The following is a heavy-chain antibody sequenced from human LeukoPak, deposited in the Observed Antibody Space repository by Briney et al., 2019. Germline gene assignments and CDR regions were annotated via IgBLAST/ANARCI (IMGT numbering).Heavy chain of an antibody. J-gene: IGHJ4*02. D-gene: IGHD2-8*01. CDR2: IYYSGST. CDR1: GGSISSYY. CDR3: ARAGAVSDYFDY. V-gene: IGHV4-59*01. Sequence: SETLSLTCTVSGGSISSYYWSWIRQPPGKGLEWIGYIYYSGSTNYNPSLKSRVPISVDTSKNQFSLKLSSVTAADTAVYYCARAGAVSDYFDYWGQGTLVTVSS.